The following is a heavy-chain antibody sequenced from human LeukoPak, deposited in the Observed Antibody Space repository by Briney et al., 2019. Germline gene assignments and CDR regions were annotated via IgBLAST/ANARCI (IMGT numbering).Heavy chain of an antibody. J-gene: IGHJ3*02. CDR3: ARHLWFGELLGGNAFDI. V-gene: IGHV5-51*01. D-gene: IGHD3-10*01. Sequence: GESLKISCKHSEYSFPNYCIGWVRQMPGKGLEWMGIIYPGDSDTKYSPSFQGQVTISADKSISTAYMQWSSLKVSDTAMYYCARHLWFGELLGGNAFDIWGQGTMVTVSS. CDR1: EYSFPNYC. CDR2: IYPGDSDT.